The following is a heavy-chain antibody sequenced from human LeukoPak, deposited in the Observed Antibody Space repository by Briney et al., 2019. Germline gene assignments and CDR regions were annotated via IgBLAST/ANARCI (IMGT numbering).Heavy chain of an antibody. J-gene: IGHJ5*01. D-gene: IGHD2-8*02. CDR3: ARVAVSGPTGWFDS. V-gene: IGHV3-21*01. CDR1: GFAVSSNY. CDR2: ISSTSAYI. Sequence: GGSLRLSCAASGFAVSSNYMTWVRQAPGKGLEWVSSISSTSAYIHYADSVKGRFTISRDNVDNVVYLEMNSLGAEDTATYYCARVAVSGPTGWFDSWGQGTLVTVSS.